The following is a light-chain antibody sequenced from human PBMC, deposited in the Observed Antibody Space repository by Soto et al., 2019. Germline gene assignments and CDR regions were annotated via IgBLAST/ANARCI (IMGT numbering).Light chain of an antibody. CDR1: SSNIGAGYD. CDR2: GNI. J-gene: IGLJ3*02. Sequence: QSVLTQPPSVSGAPGQRVTMSCTGGSSNIGAGYDVHWFQHLPGTAPKLLIYGNINRLSGVPDRFSGSKSGTSASLAITGLQAEDEADYNCQSYDSSLSAWVFGGGTKLTVL. V-gene: IGLV1-40*01. CDR3: QSYDSSLSAWV.